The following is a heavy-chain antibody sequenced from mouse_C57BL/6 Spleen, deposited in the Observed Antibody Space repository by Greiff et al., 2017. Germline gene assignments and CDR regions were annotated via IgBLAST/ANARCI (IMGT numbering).Heavy chain of an antibody. CDR1: GYAFSSSW. J-gene: IGHJ4*01. V-gene: IGHV1-82*01. CDR2: IYPGDGDT. D-gene: IGHD4-1*01. CDR3: ARENLRTGYARDY. Sequence: QVQLQQSGPELVKPGASVKISCKASGYAFSSSWMNWVKQRPGKGLEWIGRIYPGDGDTNYNGKFKGKATLTADKSSSTAYMQLSSLTSEDSAVYFCARENLRTGYARDYWGQGTSVTVSS.